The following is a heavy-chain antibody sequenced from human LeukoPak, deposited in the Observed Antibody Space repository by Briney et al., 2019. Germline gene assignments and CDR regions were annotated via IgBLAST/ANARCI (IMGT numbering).Heavy chain of an antibody. CDR3: AREYILTGYWDY. Sequence: GGSLRLSCAASGFTFTSYWMSWVRQAPGKGLEWVANIKQDGSDKNYVDSVKGRFTTSRDNAENSLYLQMNTLRADDTAMYYCAREYILTGYWDYWGQGALVTVSS. D-gene: IGHD3-9*01. J-gene: IGHJ4*02. CDR2: IKQDGSDK. CDR1: GFTFTSYW. V-gene: IGHV3-7*01.